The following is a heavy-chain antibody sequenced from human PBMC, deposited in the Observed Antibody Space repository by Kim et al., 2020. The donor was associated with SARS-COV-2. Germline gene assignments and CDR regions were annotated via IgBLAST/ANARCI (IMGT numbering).Heavy chain of an antibody. CDR3: ARQSSGYNYFLEY. D-gene: IGHD3-22*01. V-gene: IGHV3-48*02. CDR1: GFTFSYYD. CDR2: ISSSSGTI. J-gene: IGHJ4*02. Sequence: GGSLRLSCAASGFTFSYYDMNWVRQTPGKGLEWVSHISSSSGTIYYADSVKGRFTVSRDNAKKSLYLQMNSLRDEDTAVYYCARQSSGYNYFLEYWGQGT.